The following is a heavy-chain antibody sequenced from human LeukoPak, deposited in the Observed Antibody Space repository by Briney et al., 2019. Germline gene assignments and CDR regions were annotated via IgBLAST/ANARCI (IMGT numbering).Heavy chain of an antibody. J-gene: IGHJ6*02. CDR3: ARDLVVWSGYNDYYYYGMDV. Sequence: GGSLRLSCVASGFTFSSYAMNWVRQTPGKGLEWVTVISYDGSNKYYADSVKGRFTISRDNSKNTLYLQMNSLRAEDTAVYYCARDLVVWSGYNDYYYYGMDVWGQGTTVTVSS. CDR1: GFTFSSYA. D-gene: IGHD3-3*01. CDR2: ISYDGSNK. V-gene: IGHV3-30-3*01.